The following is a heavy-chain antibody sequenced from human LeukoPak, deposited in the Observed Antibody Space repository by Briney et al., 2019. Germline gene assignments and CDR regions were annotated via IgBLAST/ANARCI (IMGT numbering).Heavy chain of an antibody. V-gene: IGHV4-39*07. CDR1: GGSISSSSYY. D-gene: IGHD3-10*01. J-gene: IGHJ6*03. CDR3: ASRPDYGSGIYYMDV. CDR2: IYYSGST. Sequence: SETLSLTCTVSGGSISSSSYYWGWIRQPPGKGLEWIGSIYYSGSTYYNPSLKSRVTISVDTSKNQFSLKLSSVTAADTAVYYCASRPDYGSGIYYMDVWGKGTTVTVSS.